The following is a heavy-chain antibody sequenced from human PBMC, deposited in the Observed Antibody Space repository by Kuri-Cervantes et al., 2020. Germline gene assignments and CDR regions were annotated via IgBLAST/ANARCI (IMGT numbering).Heavy chain of an antibody. CDR2: INWNGGST. V-gene: IGHV3-20*04. CDR1: GFTFSGYW. CDR3: ARDRTVGWFGELLSYYYYGMDV. J-gene: IGHJ6*02. D-gene: IGHD3-10*01. Sequence: GESLKISCAASGFTFSGYWMHWFRQAPGEGLVWVSGINWNGGSTGYADSVKGRFTISRDNAKNSLYLQMNSLRAEDTAVYYCARDRTVGWFGELLSYYYYGMDVWGQGTTVTVSS.